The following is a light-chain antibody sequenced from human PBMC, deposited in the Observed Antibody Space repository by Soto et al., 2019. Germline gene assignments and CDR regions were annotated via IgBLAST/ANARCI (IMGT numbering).Light chain of an antibody. CDR3: KQYGGSPPYT. CDR2: GAS. CDR1: QSISSSY. V-gene: IGKV3-20*01. Sequence: VLTQSPGTLSLSPGERATISCRASQSISSSYLAWYQHKPGQAPRLLIYGASSRATGIPHRLSGSGSGTDLTLTISRLKHEYCGVYYCKQYGGSPPYTFGQGTRLEIK. J-gene: IGKJ2*01.